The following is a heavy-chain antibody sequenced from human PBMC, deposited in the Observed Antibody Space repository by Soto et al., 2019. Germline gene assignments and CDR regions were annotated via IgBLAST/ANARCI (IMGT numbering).Heavy chain of an antibody. CDR3: ARGGVVVAATPHMDV. CDR1: GYTFTGYY. V-gene: IGHV1-2*04. J-gene: IGHJ6*03. CDR2: INPNSGGT. Sequence: GASVKVSCKASGYTFTGYYMHWVRQAPGQGLEWMGWINPNSGGTDYAQKFQGWVTMTRDTSISTAYMELSRLRSDDTAVYYCARGGVVVAATPHMDVWGKGTTVTVSS. D-gene: IGHD2-15*01.